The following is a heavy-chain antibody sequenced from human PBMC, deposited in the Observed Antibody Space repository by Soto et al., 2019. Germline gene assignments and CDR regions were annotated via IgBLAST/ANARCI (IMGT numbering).Heavy chain of an antibody. CDR2: IDVGSANA. V-gene: IGHV1-58*01. D-gene: IGHD3-22*01. CDR3: ARGGHDSSADALDF. Sequence: ASVKVSCKTSGFTFSSSAVHWVRQARGHRLQWIGWIDVGSANANYAQMLQERVTISRDMSTSTAYMELSSLRPEDTAVYYCARGGHDSSADALDFWGQGTMVTV. CDR1: GFTFSSSA. J-gene: IGHJ3*01.